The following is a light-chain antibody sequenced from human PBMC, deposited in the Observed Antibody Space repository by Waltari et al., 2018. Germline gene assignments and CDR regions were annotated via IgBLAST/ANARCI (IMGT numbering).Light chain of an antibody. Sequence: DILMTQSPSSLSASVGDRVTVTCRASQGIKRELSWFQQKSGKAPTLLIYAASSLQTGVSSRFSGSGSGTDFTLTISSLQPEDVATYYCQQDYTAPLTFGGGTKVEIK. CDR2: AAS. CDR1: QGIKRE. CDR3: QQDYTAPLT. J-gene: IGKJ4*01. V-gene: IGKV1-27*01.